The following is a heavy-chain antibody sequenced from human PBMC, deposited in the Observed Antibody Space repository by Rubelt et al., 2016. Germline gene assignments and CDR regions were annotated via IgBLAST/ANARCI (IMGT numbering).Heavy chain of an antibody. Sequence: EVQLLDSGGGLVQPGGSLTLSCAASGFTFSSYAMSWVRQAPGKGLEWVSAISGSGGSTYYADSVKGRFSISRDNSKNTLYLQMNSLRAEDTAVYYCAKDFRIRFLEWLWDYWGQGTLVTVSS. CDR2: ISGSGGST. J-gene: IGHJ4*02. CDR3: AKDFRIRFLEWLWDY. V-gene: IGHV3-23*01. CDR1: GFTFSSYA. D-gene: IGHD3-3*01.